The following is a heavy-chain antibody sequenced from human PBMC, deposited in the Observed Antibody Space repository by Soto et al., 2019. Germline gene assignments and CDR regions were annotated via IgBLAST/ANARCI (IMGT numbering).Heavy chain of an antibody. V-gene: IGHV3-23*01. Sequence: EVQVLESGGGLVQPGGSLRLSCAASGFTCNSYDMSWVRQAPGKGLEWVSTILVGGSTHYPDSVKGRFTISRDNSKNTPFLQMNSLTAGDTAVYYCAKATATGGGDFDICGQGTVVTVSS. J-gene: IGHJ3*02. CDR2: ILVGGST. CDR1: GFTCNSYD. D-gene: IGHD2-8*02. CDR3: AKATATGGGDFDI.